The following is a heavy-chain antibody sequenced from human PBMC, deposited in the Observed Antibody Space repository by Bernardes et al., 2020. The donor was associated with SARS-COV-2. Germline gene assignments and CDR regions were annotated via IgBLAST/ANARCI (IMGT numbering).Heavy chain of an antibody. CDR1: GGSFSVFS. D-gene: IGHD2-21*02. V-gene: IGHV4-34*01. J-gene: IGHJ4*02. Sequence: SETLSPTCAVYGGSFSVFSSTWIRQPPGKWLEWIGEINHSGSSNSNPSLKSRVTISVDTSKNQFALRLSSVTAADTAVYYCARGRGRMSTAIGRPPFDYWGQGTLVTVSS. CDR3: ARGRGRMSTAIGRPPFDY. CDR2: INHSGSS.